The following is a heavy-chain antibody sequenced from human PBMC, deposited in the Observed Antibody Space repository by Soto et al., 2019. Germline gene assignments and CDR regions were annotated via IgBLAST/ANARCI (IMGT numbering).Heavy chain of an antibody. CDR1: GFTFSSYA. D-gene: IGHD2-15*01. CDR3: AKGEVVVAATQGGWFDP. J-gene: IGHJ5*02. V-gene: IGHV3-23*01. CDR2: IRGSGGST. Sequence: GGSLRLSCAASGFTFSSYAMSWVRQAPGKGLEWVSAIRGSGGSTYYADSVKGRFTISRDNSKNTLYLQMNSLRAEDTAVYYCAKGEVVVAATQGGWFDPWGQGTLVTVSS.